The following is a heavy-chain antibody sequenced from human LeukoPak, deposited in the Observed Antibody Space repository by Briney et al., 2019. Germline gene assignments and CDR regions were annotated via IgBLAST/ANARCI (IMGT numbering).Heavy chain of an antibody. V-gene: IGHV1-69*10. CDR2: IIPILGTS. CDR3: ARDLRDGMDV. Sequence: ASVKVSCKASGYTFTSYAMHWVRQAPGQRLEWMGGIIPILGTSNYAQKFQGRVTITADKSTSTAYMEVSSLRSEDTAVYYCARDLRDGMDVWGRGTTVTVSS. J-gene: IGHJ6*04. CDR1: GYTFTSYA. D-gene: IGHD3-9*01.